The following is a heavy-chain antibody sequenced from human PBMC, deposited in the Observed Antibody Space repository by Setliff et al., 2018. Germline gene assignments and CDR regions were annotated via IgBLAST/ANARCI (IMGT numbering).Heavy chain of an antibody. J-gene: IGHJ3*02. Sequence: SETLSLTCNVSGDSISSTYHWGWIRQSPGKGLEWIGTIYHSGNTYYNPSLNSRLTISVDTSKNQFSLKLSSVTAADTAVYYCATRVGTTVTSGGDAFDIWGQGTMVTVS. D-gene: IGHD4-17*01. CDR2: IYHSGNT. CDR3: ATRVGTTVTSGGDAFDI. V-gene: IGHV4-38-2*02. CDR1: GDSISSTYH.